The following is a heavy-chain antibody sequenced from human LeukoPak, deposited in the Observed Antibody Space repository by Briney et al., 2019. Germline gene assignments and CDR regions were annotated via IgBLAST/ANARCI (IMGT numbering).Heavy chain of an antibody. V-gene: IGHV3-73*01. Sequence: GGSLRLSCAASGFTFSGSAMHWVRQASGKGLEWVGRIRSKANSYATSYAASVKGRFTISRDDSRNTVYLQMNSLKTEDTAVYYCTRGSGSYNPVDYWGQGTLVTVSS. CDR2: IRSKANSYAT. CDR3: TRGSGSYNPVDY. J-gene: IGHJ4*02. D-gene: IGHD3-10*01. CDR1: GFTFSGSA.